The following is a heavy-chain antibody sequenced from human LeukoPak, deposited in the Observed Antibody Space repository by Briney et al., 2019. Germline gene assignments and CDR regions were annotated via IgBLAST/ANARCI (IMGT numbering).Heavy chain of an antibody. J-gene: IGHJ5*02. CDR3: ARDSDYDFWSGYYNFGWFDP. CDR2: ISAYNGNT. V-gene: IGHV1-18*01. CDR1: GYTFTSYG. D-gene: IGHD3-3*01. Sequence: ASVKVSCKASGYTFTSYGISWVRQAPGQGLEWMGWISAYNGNTNYAQKLQGRVTMTTDTSTSTAYMELRSLRSDDTAVYYCARDSDYDFWSGYYNFGWFDPWGQGTLVTVSS.